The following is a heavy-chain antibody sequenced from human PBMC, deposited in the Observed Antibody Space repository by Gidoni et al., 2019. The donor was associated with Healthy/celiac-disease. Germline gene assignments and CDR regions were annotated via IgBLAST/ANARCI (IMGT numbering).Heavy chain of an antibody. J-gene: IGHJ6*02. V-gene: IGHV3-23*01. D-gene: IGHD2-2*02. CDR3: AKDLFHFEVPSAIGYYYYGMDV. CDR1: GYNFSSYA. Sequence: GYNFSSYAMSWVRQAPRKGLEWVSAISGSGGSTYYADSVKGRFTISSDNSKNTLYLQMNSLRPEDTAVYYCAKDLFHFEVPSAIGYYYYGMDVWGQVTTVTVSS. CDR2: ISGSGGST.